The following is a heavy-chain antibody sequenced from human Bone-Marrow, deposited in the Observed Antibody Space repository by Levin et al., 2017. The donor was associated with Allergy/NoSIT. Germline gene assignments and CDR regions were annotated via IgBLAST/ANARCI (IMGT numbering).Heavy chain of an antibody. CDR1: GYTFINYD. CDR2: MNADSGKT. CDR3: ARGRMSFYCDS. Sequence: GESLKISCEVSGYTFINYDIHWVRQATGQGLEWMGWMNADSGKTGYAQKFQGRVTMTRNISTATAYMELSTLASEDTAVYFCARGRMSFYCDSWGQGTLVTVSS. V-gene: IGHV1-8*01. J-gene: IGHJ4*02. D-gene: IGHD3-10*01.